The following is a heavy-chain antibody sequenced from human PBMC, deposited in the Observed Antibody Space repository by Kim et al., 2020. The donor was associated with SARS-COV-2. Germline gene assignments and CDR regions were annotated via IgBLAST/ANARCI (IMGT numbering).Heavy chain of an antibody. CDR3: AKNYGASVSYDF. J-gene: IGHJ4*02. D-gene: IGHD4-17*01. CDR1: GFIFSSSA. V-gene: IGHV3-23*01. CDR2: ISPASNTV. Sequence: GGSLRLSCEASGFIFSSSAMTWVRQAPGKGLEWVSAISPASNTVYYADAVKSRFTTSRDNPKSTVFLHMNSLRAEDTAIYDCAKNYGASVSYDFWGQGTL.